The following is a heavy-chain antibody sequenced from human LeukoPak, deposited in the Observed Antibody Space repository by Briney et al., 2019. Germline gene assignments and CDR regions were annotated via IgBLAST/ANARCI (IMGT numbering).Heavy chain of an antibody. CDR3: XKGXYYYDSSDAFDI. D-gene: IGHD3-22*01. CDR1: GFTFSSYA. J-gene: IGHJ3*02. Sequence: GGSLRLSCAASGFTFSSYAMSWVRQAPGKGLERVSAISGSGGSTYYADSVKGRFTISRDNSKNTLFLQMNSLRGEDTAVYYCXKGXYYYDSSDAFDIWGQGTMVTVSS. CDR2: ISGSGGST. V-gene: IGHV3-23*01.